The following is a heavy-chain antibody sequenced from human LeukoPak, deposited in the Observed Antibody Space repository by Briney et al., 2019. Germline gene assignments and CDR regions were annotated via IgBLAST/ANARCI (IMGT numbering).Heavy chain of an antibody. V-gene: IGHV1-8*03. CDR2: MNPNSGNT. D-gene: IGHD6-13*01. CDR3: ARVGSSWLSYYYYYMDV. J-gene: IGHJ6*03. Sequence: ASVKVSCKASGYTFTSYDINWVRQATGQGLEWMGWMNPNSGNTGYAQKFQGRVTITRNTSISTAYIELSSLRSEDTAVYYCARVGSSWLSYYYYYMDVWGKGTTVTVSS. CDR1: GYTFTSYD.